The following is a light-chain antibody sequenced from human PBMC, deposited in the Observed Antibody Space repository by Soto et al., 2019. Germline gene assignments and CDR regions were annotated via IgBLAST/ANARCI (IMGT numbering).Light chain of an antibody. J-gene: IGKJ1*01. Sequence: DIQMTQSPSTLSASVGDRVTITCRASQSISNWLAWYQQKPGKAPKLLIYKTSNLENGVPSRFSGSGSGTEFTLTISSLQRDDFATYYCQQRATFGQGTKVEIK. V-gene: IGKV1-5*03. CDR1: QSISNW. CDR2: KTS. CDR3: QQRAT.